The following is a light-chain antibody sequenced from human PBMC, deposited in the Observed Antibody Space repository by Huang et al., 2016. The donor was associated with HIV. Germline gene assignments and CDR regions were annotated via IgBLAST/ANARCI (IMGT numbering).Light chain of an antibody. J-gene: IGKJ3*01. CDR2: WAS. CDR3: QQYYSSPFT. CDR1: QSILYSATDKSY. V-gene: IGKV4-1*01. Sequence: DIVMPQSPDSLAVSLGERATINCKSSQSILYSATDKSYLAWYHQNPGQPPKLLIYWASTRESGVPERFSGSGSGTEFTLTISSLQAEDVAVYYCQQYYSSPFTFGPGTKVDIK.